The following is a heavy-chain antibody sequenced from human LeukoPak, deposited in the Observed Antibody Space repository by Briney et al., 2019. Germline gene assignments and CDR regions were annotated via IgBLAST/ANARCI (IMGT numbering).Heavy chain of an antibody. V-gene: IGHV4-34*01. Sequence: SETLSLTCAVYGGSFSGYYWSWIRHPPGKGLEWIGEINHSGSTNYNPSLKSRVTISVDTSKNQFSLKLSSVTAADTAVYYCARSRPQNWNYYYYYGMDVWGQGTTVTVSS. D-gene: IGHD1-1*01. CDR3: ARSRPQNWNYYYYYGMDV. J-gene: IGHJ6*02. CDR2: INHSGST. CDR1: GGSFSGYY.